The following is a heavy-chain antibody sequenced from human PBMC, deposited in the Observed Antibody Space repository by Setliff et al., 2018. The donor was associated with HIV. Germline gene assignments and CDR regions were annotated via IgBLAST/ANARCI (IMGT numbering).Heavy chain of an antibody. CDR1: GFTFSSYA. D-gene: IGHD4-17*01. CDR2: ISGSGGST. Sequence: GGSLRLSCAASGFTFSSYAMSWVRPAQGKGLEWVSAISGSGGSTYYADSVKGRFTISRDNDRNSLYLQMNGLRAEDTAVYYCARGPTTVTNYYYYYMDVWGKGTTVTVSS. J-gene: IGHJ6*03. V-gene: IGHV3-23*01. CDR3: ARGPTTVTNYYYYYMDV.